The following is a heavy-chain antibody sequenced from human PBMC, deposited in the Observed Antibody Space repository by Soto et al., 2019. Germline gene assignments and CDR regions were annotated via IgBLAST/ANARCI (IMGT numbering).Heavy chain of an antibody. D-gene: IGHD2-21*02. CDR3: EVTTGY. J-gene: IGHJ4*02. CDR2: VSPENSNA. V-gene: IGHV1-8*01. Sequence: QVQVVQSRAEVKKPGASVKVSCKTSGYTFTDYDINWVRQAPGQGLEYMGWVSPENSNAGYAQQFRGRVSMTTNTIISTAYLERTDLRYEDRAVYYCEVTTGYWGQGTMVTVSS. CDR1: GYTFTDYD.